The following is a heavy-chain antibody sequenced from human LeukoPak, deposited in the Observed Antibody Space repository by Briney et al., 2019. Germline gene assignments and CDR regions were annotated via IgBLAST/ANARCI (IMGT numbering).Heavy chain of an antibody. CDR1: GGSFSGYY. CDR2: MNPSGST. D-gene: IGHD3-22*01. J-gene: IGHJ6*03. Sequence: SETLSLTCAVYGGSFSGYYWTWIRQTPEKGREWIGEMNPSGSTNYNPSLKSRVTISVDTSTNQFSLELSSVTAADTAVYYCARGRQDVTMIVVVMTAVSYYLDVWGKGTTVTVS. V-gene: IGHV4-34*01. CDR3: ARGRQDVTMIVVVMTAVSYYLDV.